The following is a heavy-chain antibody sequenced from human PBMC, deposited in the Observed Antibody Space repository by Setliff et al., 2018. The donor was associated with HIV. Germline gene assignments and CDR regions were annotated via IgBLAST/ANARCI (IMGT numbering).Heavy chain of an antibody. V-gene: IGHV3-23*01. J-gene: IGHJ4*02. D-gene: IGHD1-1*01. CDR3: ASARIPTGGTSTSLDY. Sequence: GGSLRLSCAASGFTFSSYWMSWVRQAPGKGLEWVSAITSSGGTTYYADSVKGRFTVSRDNSKNTVFLQLNTLRPEDTALYYCASARIPTGGTSTSLDYWGQGALVTVSS. CDR1: GFTFSSYW. CDR2: ITSSGGTT.